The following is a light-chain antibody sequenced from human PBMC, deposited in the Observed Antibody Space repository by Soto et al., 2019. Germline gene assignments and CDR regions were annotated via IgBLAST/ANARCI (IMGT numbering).Light chain of an antibody. V-gene: IGKV1-17*01. CDR2: AAS. CDR1: QGIRND. CDR3: QQTSSSPYT. Sequence: DTQMTQSPSSLSASVGDRVTITCRASQGIRNDLGWYQQKPGKAPKHLISAASSLQSGVPSRFSGSGSGTEFTLTIASLQPEDFARYYCQQTSSSPYTFGQGTKLEIE. J-gene: IGKJ2*01.